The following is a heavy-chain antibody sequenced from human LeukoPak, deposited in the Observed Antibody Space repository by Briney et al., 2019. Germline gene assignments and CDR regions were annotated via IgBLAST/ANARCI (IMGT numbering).Heavy chain of an antibody. V-gene: IGHV4-34*01. CDR1: GGSFSGYY. CDR3: ARGPYYDCVWGSYRYDAFDI. J-gene: IGHJ3*02. D-gene: IGHD3-16*02. CDR2: INHSGST. Sequence: PSETLSLTCAVYGGSFSGYYWSWIRQPPGKGLEWIGEINHSGSTNYNPSLKSRVTISVDTSKNQFSLKLSSVTAADTAVYYCARGPYYDCVWGSYRYDAFDIWGQGTMVTVSS.